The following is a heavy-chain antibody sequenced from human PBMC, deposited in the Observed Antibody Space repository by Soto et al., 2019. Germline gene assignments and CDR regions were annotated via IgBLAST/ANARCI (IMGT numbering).Heavy chain of an antibody. CDR1: GFIFSDYA. V-gene: IGHV3-30*09. CDR2: ISYGGDNK. D-gene: IGHD6-13*01. J-gene: IGHJ4*02. CDR3: AKARHSTSWYGLEADF. Sequence: QVQLVESGGGVVQPGRSLRLSCAASGFIFSDYAMHWVRQAPGKGLEWVAVISYGGDNKYYADSVRGRIAISRDNLKNTLDLQMNSLNTEDTAVYHCAKARHSTSWYGLEADFWGQGTLVTVSS.